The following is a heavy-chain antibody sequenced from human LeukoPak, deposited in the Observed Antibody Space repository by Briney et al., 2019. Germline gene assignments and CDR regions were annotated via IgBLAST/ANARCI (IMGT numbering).Heavy chain of an antibody. V-gene: IGHV3-48*04. Sequence: PGGSLRLSCAASGVTFSSYSMNWVRQAPGKGLEWVSYISSSSRTIYYADSVKGRFTISRDNAKNSLYLQMNSLRAEDTAVYYYARDKPSGGFDYWGQGTLVTVSS. D-gene: IGHD3-16*01. CDR3: ARDKPSGGFDY. CDR1: GVTFSSYS. CDR2: ISSSSRTI. J-gene: IGHJ4*02.